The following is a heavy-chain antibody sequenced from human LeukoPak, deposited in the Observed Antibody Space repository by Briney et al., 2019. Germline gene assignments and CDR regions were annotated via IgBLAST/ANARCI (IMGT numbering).Heavy chain of an antibody. CDR2: ISSSGSTI. D-gene: IGHD6-13*01. Sequence: PGGSLRLSCAASGFTFSDYYMSRIRQAPGKGLEWVSYISSSGSTIYYADSVKGRFTISRDNAKNSLYLQMNSLRAEDTAVYYCASAPGYSSSWWGYWGQGTLVTVSS. CDR3: ASAPGYSSSWWGY. V-gene: IGHV3-11*01. CDR1: GFTFSDYY. J-gene: IGHJ4*02.